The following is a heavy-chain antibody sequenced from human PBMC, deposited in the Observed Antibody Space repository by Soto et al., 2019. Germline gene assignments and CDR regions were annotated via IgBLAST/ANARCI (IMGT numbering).Heavy chain of an antibody. J-gene: IGHJ4*02. CDR1: GGSISSGGYY. CDR3: ARFHSAGPRIAARPGRNFDY. V-gene: IGHV4-31*03. CDR2: IYYSGST. D-gene: IGHD6-6*01. Sequence: PSETLSLTCTVSGGSISSGGYYWSWIRQHPGKGLEWIGYIYYSGSTYYNPSLKSRVTISVDTSKNQFSLKLSSVTAADTAVYYCARFHSAGPRIAARPGRNFDYWGQGTLVTVSS.